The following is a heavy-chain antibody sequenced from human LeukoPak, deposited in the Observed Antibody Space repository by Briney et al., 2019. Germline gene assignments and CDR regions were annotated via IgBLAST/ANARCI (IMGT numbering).Heavy chain of an antibody. V-gene: IGHV3-23*01. CDR3: AKSVGGTGDPVDY. J-gene: IGHJ4*02. CDR2: ISGRGGST. CDR1: GFTFSSHA. Sequence: GGSLRLSCAASGFTFSSHAMNWVRQAPGKGLEWVSNISGRGGSTYYADSVKGRFTISRDNSKNTLYLQMNSLRAEDTAVYCCAKSVGGTGDPVDYWGQGALVIVSA. D-gene: IGHD6-19*01.